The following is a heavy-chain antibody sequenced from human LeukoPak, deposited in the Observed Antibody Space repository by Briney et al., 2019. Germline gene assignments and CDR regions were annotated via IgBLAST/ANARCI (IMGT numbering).Heavy chain of an antibody. CDR1: GFTFSSYS. V-gene: IGHV3-21*01. CDR3: ARDLYSSGNY. J-gene: IGHJ4*02. Sequence: GGSLRLSCAASGFTFSSYSMNWVRQAPGKGLEWVSSISSSSSYTYYADSVKGRFTISRDNAKNSLYPQMNSLRAEDTAVYYCARDLYSSGNYWGQGTLVTVSS. CDR2: ISSSSSYT. D-gene: IGHD6-19*01.